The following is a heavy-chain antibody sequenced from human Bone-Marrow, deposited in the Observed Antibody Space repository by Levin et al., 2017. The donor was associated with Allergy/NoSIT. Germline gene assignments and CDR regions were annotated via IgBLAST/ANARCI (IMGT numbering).Heavy chain of an antibody. Sequence: LSLTCAASGFTFSTYVMTWVRQAPGRGLEWVAYIRQDGADTYSVDSVKGRFTVSRDNAKSSLYLQLSSLRAEDTAVYYCARWNFAMDVWGQGTTVTVSS. D-gene: IGHD5-12*01. CDR2: IRQDGADT. CDR1: GFTFSTYV. V-gene: IGHV3-7*01. J-gene: IGHJ6*02. CDR3: ARWNFAMDV.